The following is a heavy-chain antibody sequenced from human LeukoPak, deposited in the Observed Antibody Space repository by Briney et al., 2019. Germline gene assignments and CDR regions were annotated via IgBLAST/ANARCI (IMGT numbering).Heavy chain of an antibody. V-gene: IGHV3-23*01. CDR1: GFTFSSYA. D-gene: IGHD2-2*01. J-gene: IGHJ4*02. Sequence: GGSLRLSCAASGFTFSSYAMSWVRQAPGKGLEWVSAISGSGGSTYYADSVKGRFTISRDNSKNTLYLQMNSLRAEDTAVYYCAKVRRDCSSTSCYPFDYWGQGTLVTVSS. CDR2: ISGSGGST. CDR3: AKVRRDCSSTSCYPFDY.